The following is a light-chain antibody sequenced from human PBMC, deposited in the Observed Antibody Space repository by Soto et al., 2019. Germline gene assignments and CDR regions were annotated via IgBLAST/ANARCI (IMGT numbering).Light chain of an antibody. CDR3: QLYDSPLYT. V-gene: IGKV3-20*01. CDR1: SSY. CDR2: GAS. Sequence: SSYLAWYQQTPGQAPRVLIYGASRRATDIPDRFSGSVSGTDVTLICGRREPADCPVYYWQLYDSPLYTFGRGTKVEIK. J-gene: IGKJ2*01.